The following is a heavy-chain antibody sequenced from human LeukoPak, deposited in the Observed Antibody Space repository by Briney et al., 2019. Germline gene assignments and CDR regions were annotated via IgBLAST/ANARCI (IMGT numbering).Heavy chain of an antibody. CDR1: GGSFSGYY. D-gene: IGHD1-7*01. V-gene: IGHV4-34*01. Sequence: SETLSLTCAVYGGSFSGYYWSWIRQPPGKGLEWIGEINHSGSTNYNPSLKSRATISVDTSKNQFSLKLSSVTAADTAVYYCARGRSEATGTRGDYWGQGTLVTVSS. CDR3: ARGRSEATGTRGDY. CDR2: INHSGST. J-gene: IGHJ4*02.